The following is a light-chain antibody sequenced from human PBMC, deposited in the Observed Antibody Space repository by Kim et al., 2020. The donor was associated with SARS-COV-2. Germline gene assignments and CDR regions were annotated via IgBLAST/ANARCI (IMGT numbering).Light chain of an antibody. J-gene: IGLJ2*01. Sequence: GRAVTVSCSGTGSNIGSNSVSWFQQRPRTAPNLLIYDNDRRPSGIPDRFSGSASGTSATLDITGLQTGDEADYFCETWDTSLPSVVFGGGTQLTVL. CDR3: ETWDTSLPSVV. CDR1: GSNIGSNS. CDR2: DND. V-gene: IGLV1-51*01.